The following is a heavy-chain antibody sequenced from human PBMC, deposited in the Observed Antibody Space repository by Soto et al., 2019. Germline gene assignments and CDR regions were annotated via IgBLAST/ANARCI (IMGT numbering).Heavy chain of an antibody. J-gene: IGHJ6*02. CDR1: GYSVSSSDYY. CDR2: MLYSGLT. CDR3: APLSVSLSGPYGIHV. D-gene: IGHD2-15*01. V-gene: IGHV4-39*01. Sequence: PSETLSLTCSVSGYSVSSSDYYWAWIRQPPGKGLEWIGSMLYSGLTYYNPSLTSRVTLSVDTSKNQFSVRLNSVTASDTAVYYCAPLSVSLSGPYGIHVWGQGTTVTVSS.